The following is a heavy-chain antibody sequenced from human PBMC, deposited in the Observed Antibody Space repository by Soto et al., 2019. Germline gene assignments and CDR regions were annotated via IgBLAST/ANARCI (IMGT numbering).Heavy chain of an antibody. Sequence: VELLESGGGIVQPGGSLRVSCVASGFTIRNCVMRWVRQAPGKGLEWVSAIRGTGGETFYADSVKGRFTISRDNSKNTLYLQMNSVRDEDTALYFCAEDRRWGVVSPYHDYWGQGTLVTVSS. J-gene: IGHJ4*02. D-gene: IGHD2-21*01. CDR2: IRGTGGET. CDR1: GFTIRNCV. V-gene: IGHV3-23*01. CDR3: AEDRRWGVVSPYHDY.